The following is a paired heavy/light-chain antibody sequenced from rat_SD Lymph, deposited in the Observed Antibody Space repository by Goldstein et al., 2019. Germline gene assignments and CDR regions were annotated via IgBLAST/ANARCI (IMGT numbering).Heavy chain of an antibody. V-gene: IGHV3-4*01. Sequence: EIQLQESGPGLVKPSQSLSLTCSVSGYTITSGYDWSWIRKFPGNKMEWMGYISYRGITYYNPSLKSRISITRDTPKNQFFLQLNSVTTEDTATYYCANYYSGDWYFDFWGPGIMVTVSS. CDR1: GYTITSGY. J-gene: IGHJ1*01. CDR3: ANYYSGDWYFDF. CDR2: ISYRGIT. D-gene: IGHD1-1*01.
Light chain of an antibody. CDR3: FQHNSWPYT. V-gene: IGKV22S1*01. CDR2: NTN. Sequence: DIQMTQSPSVLSASVGDRVTLNCKASQNINKYLNWYQQKLGEAPKLLIYNTNNLQTGIPSRFSGSGSGTDFTLTISSLQPEDVATYFCFQHNSWPYTFGAGTKLELK. J-gene: IGKJ2-3*01. CDR1: QNINKY.